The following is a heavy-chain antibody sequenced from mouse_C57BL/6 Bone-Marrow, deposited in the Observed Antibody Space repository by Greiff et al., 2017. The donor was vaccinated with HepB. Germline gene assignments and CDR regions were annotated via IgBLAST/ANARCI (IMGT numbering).Heavy chain of an antibody. V-gene: IGHV1-55*01. CDR1: GYTFTSYW. Sequence: QVQLQQPGAELVKPGASVKMSCKASGYTFTSYWITWVKQRPGQGLEWIGDIYPGSGSTNYNEKFKSKATLTVDTSSSTAYMQISSLASEDSAVFYCSRRLRGFSYWGQVTLVTVSA. J-gene: IGHJ3*01. CDR3: SRRLRGFSY. CDR2: IYPGSGST.